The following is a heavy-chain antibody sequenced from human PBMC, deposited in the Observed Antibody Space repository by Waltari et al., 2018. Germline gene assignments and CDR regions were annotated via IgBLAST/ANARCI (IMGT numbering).Heavy chain of an antibody. Sequence: EVHLVESGGGLVHPGDSVRLSCAASGVIVSNNYMSWVRQPPGKGREWVSVIYRGGETYYADSVKGRFTISRDNSKNTLDLQRNNVRAEDTAVYYCTSDHGLSWPLDWGQGTMVTVSS. CDR2: IYRGGET. V-gene: IGHV3-53*01. J-gene: IGHJ4*02. D-gene: IGHD6-13*01. CDR1: GVIVSNNY. CDR3: TSDHGLSWPLD.